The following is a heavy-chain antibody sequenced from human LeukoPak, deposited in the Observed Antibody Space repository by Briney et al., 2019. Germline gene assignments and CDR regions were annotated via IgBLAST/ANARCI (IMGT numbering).Heavy chain of an antibody. D-gene: IGHD3-22*01. Sequence: ASVKVSCKASGYTFTSYGISWVRQAPGQGLEWMGWISAYNGNTNYAQKLQGRVTMTTDTSTSTAYMELRSLRSDDTAVYYCASGTQIIRYYDSSGYYYYYYGMDVWGQGTTVTVSS. V-gene: IGHV1-18*01. CDR3: ASGTQIIRYYDSSGYYYYYYGMDV. J-gene: IGHJ6*02. CDR1: GYTFTSYG. CDR2: ISAYNGNT.